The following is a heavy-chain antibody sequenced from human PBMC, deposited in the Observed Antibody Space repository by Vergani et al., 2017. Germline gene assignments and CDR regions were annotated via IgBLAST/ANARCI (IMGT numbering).Heavy chain of an antibody. CDR1: GYTFSNYY. CDR2: INPSGGPT. CDR3: ARVDYGILTGYRY. Sequence: QVQVVQSGAEVKKSGASVKVSCKTSGYTFSNYYMHWVRQAPGQGLEWMGIINPSGGPTNYAQKLPGRVTMTRDTSTSTVYMELSSLRSEDTAIYYCARVDYGILTGYRYWVQGTLVTVSA. D-gene: IGHD3-9*01. V-gene: IGHV1-46*03. J-gene: IGHJ4*02.